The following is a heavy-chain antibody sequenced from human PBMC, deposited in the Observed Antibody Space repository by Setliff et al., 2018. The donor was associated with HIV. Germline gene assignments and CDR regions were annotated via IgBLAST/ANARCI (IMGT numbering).Heavy chain of an antibody. V-gene: IGHV4-34*10. CDR3: ARHLGITTLRGAGAFDI. CDR2: IDHSGNT. CDR1: GGSFSGYF. J-gene: IGHJ3*02. Sequence: SETLSLTCAVYGGSFSGYFWSWIRQPPGRGLEWIGEIDHSGNTNYNPSLKSRVTMSIDTSTNQFSLKLNSVTAADTAVYYCARHLGITTLRGAGAFDIWGQGTMVTV. D-gene: IGHD3-10*01.